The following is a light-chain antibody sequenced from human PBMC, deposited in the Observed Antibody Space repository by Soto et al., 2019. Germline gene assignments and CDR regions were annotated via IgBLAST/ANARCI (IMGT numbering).Light chain of an antibody. CDR2: GAS. J-gene: IGKJ3*01. V-gene: IGKV3-20*01. CDR3: QQYGSSPFT. CDR1: QSFSSSY. Sequence: EIVLTQSPGTPSLSPGERATLSCRDSQSFSSSYLAWYQQKPGQAPRLLIYGASSRATGIPDRFSGSGSGTDFTLTISRLEPEDFAVYYCQQYGSSPFTFGPGTKVDIK.